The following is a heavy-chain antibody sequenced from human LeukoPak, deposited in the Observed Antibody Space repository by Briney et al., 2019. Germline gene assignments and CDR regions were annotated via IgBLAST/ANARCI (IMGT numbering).Heavy chain of an antibody. CDR3: ARGRQWLVRASPPCFDY. CDR2: INYSGST. Sequence: PETLSLTCAVYGGSFSGYYWSWIRQPPGKGLEWIGEINYSGSTNYNPSLKSRVTISVDTSKNQFSLKLSSVTAADTAVYYCARGRQWLVRASPPCFDYWGQGTLVTVSS. V-gene: IGHV4-34*01. J-gene: IGHJ4*02. CDR1: GGSFSGYY. D-gene: IGHD6-19*01.